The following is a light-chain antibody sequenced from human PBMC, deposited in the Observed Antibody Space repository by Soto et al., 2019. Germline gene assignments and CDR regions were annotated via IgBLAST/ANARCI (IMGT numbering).Light chain of an antibody. J-gene: IGKJ1*01. CDR3: QQYGSSRT. CDR1: QSVSSSY. CDR2: DAS. Sequence: EIVFTQSPGTLSFSPGERATLSCRASQSVSSSYLAWYQQKPGQAPRLLIYDASSRATGIADRFSGSGSGTDFTLIISRLEPEDFAVYYCQQYGSSRTFGQGTKVDIK. V-gene: IGKV3-20*01.